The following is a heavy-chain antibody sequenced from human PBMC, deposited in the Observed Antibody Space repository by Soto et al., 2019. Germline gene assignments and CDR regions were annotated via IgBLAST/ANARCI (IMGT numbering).Heavy chain of an antibody. V-gene: IGHV1-69*13. D-gene: IGHD3-10*01. CDR1: GGTFSSYA. Sequence: SVKVSCKASGGTFSSYAISWVRQAPGQGLEWMGGIIPIFGTANYAQKFQGRVTITADEPTSTAYMELSSLRSEDTAVYYCARINQYYYGSGSYGWFDPWGQGTMVTVSS. CDR2: IIPIFGTA. J-gene: IGHJ5*02. CDR3: ARINQYYYGSGSYGWFDP.